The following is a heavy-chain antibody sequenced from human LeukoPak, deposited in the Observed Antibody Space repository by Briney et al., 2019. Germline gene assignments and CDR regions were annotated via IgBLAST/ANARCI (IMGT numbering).Heavy chain of an antibody. V-gene: IGHV4-59*01. CDR1: RGSISSYY. D-gene: IGHD5-24*01. CDR3: ARDPMALYYLDY. Sequence: SETLSLTCTVSRGSISSYYWSWIRQPPGKGLEYIGYVYYSGSTNYNPSLKSRLTISVDTSKNQFSLKLSSVTAADTAVYYCARDPMALYYLDYWGQGALVTVSS. J-gene: IGHJ4*02. CDR2: VYYSGST.